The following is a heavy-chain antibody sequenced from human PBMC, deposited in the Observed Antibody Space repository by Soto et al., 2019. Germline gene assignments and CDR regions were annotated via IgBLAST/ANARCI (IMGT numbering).Heavy chain of an antibody. V-gene: IGHV4-30-4*02. D-gene: IGHD6-13*01. CDR1: GVPISTDDYY. Sequence: PSETLSLTCTVSGVPISTDDYYWTWIRQPPGKGLEWIGYIYYSGSTYYNWSLKSRVTISVDTSKNQFSLKLSSVTAADTAVYYCARGSRSRALGYSSSWYEYYFDYWGQGTLVTVSS. J-gene: IGHJ4*02. CDR3: ARGSRSRALGYSSSWYEYYFDY. CDR2: IYYSGST.